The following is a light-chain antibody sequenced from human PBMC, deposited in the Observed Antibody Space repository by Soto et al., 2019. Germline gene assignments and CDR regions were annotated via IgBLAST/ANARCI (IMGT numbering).Light chain of an antibody. Sequence: DIVMTQSPVSRPVTPGEPAFISCRSSQSLLRSDGYASLDWYRQKSGQSPQLLIHLGSIRASGVHDMLSGSRSDTVFPLKSSGVEAEDVVVYCCMPARQPPPTFGGGTKVELK. CDR3: MPARQPPPT. CDR1: QSLLRSDGYAS. J-gene: IGKJ4*01. CDR2: LGS. V-gene: IGKV2-28*01.